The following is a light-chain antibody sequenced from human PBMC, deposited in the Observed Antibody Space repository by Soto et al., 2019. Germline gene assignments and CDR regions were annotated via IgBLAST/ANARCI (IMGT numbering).Light chain of an antibody. J-gene: IGKJ2*01. V-gene: IGKV3-20*01. CDR1: QSVRSSY. CDR3: QHYGSSLYT. CDR2: GAS. Sequence: EIVLTQSPGTLSLSPGERATLSCRASQSVRSSYLAWYQQKPGQAPRLLIYGASSRATGIPDRFSGSGSGTDFTLTVNRLEPEEFAVYYCQHYGSSLYTFGQGTKLEIK.